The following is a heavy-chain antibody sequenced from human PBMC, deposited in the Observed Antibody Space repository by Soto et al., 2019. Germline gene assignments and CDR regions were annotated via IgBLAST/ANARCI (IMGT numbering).Heavy chain of an antibody. CDR2: ISYDGNNK. CDR3: ARYHWNCGNDY. Sequence: QEHLVESGGGVVQPGRSLRLSCAASGFSFTNYGMHCVRQAPGKGLEWVAVISYDGNNKHYADSVKGRFTISRDTSNNKVSLQMPSLRPEDTAVYYCARYHWNCGNDYWGQGTLVTVSS. V-gene: IGHV3-30*03. CDR1: GFSFTNYG. J-gene: IGHJ4*02. D-gene: IGHD1-7*01.